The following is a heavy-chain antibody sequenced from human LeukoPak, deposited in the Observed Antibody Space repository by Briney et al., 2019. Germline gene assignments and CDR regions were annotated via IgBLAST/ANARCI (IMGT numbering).Heavy chain of an antibody. CDR3: ATARRITIFGVVTAFDY. Sequence: ASVKVSCKASGYTFTSYGISWVRQAPGQGLEWMGWISAYNGNTNYAQKLQGRVTMTTDTSTSTAYMELKSLRSDDTAVYYCATARRITIFGVVTAFDYWGQGTLVTVSS. V-gene: IGHV1-18*01. CDR1: GYTFTSYG. CDR2: ISAYNGNT. J-gene: IGHJ4*02. D-gene: IGHD3-3*01.